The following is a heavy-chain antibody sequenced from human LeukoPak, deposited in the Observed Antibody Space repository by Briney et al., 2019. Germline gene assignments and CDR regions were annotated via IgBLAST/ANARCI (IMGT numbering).Heavy chain of an antibody. CDR2: LSGSGGST. CDR1: GFTFSDSA. D-gene: IGHD5-18*01. CDR3: AKVRGYSYGLEEF. V-gene: IGHV3-23*01. Sequence: GGSLGLSCAASGFTFSDSAMTWVRQTPGKGLEWLSALSGSGGSTYYTDSVKGRFTISRDNSKNTLYLQMNGLRVGDTAIYYCAKVRGYSYGLEEFWGQGTRVTVSS. J-gene: IGHJ4*02.